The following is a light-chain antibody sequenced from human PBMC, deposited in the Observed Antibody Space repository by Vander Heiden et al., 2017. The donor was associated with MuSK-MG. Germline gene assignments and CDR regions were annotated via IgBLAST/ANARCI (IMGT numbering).Light chain of an antibody. CDR2: KAS. Sequence: DIQMTQSPSTLSASVEDRVTITCRASQSIGRWLAWYQQKPGKAPDLLIYKASNLKSGVPSRFSGSGSGTEFTLTISSLQPDDFATYYCQQDNSYWTFGQGTKVEIK. V-gene: IGKV1-5*03. CDR3: QQDNSYWT. J-gene: IGKJ1*01. CDR1: QSIGRW.